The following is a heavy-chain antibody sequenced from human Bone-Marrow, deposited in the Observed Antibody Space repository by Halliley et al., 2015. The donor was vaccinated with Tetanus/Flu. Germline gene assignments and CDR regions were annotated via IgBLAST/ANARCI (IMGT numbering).Heavy chain of an antibody. V-gene: IGHV3-7*03. CDR1: EFTFSTYY. Sequence: SLRLSCVASEFTFSTYYMSWVRQAPGKGLEWVANIRHDETVKTYVDSVKGRFTTSRDNAKNSLYLQMDSLRAEDTALYYCAKVEGEVGATWGFLDYWGRGTLVTVSS. CDR3: AKVEGEVGATWGFLDY. CDR2: IRHDETVK. D-gene: IGHD1-26*01. J-gene: IGHJ4*02.